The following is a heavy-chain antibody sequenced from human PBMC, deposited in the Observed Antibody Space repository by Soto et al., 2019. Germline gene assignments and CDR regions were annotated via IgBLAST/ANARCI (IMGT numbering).Heavy chain of an antibody. CDR1: GVTFSTYA. Sequence: EVQLLESGGDLVQPGGSLRLSCIASGVTFSTYAMSWVRQAPGKGLEWVSAISGSGGTTYYADSVKGRFTISRDNSKNTLYLQRNSLRAEDTAVYYCAKHRAGFGSGSDTYYFDVWGQGTLVTVSS. V-gene: IGHV3-23*01. D-gene: IGHD3-10*01. CDR2: ISGSGGTT. J-gene: IGHJ4*02. CDR3: AKHRAGFGSGSDTYYFDV.